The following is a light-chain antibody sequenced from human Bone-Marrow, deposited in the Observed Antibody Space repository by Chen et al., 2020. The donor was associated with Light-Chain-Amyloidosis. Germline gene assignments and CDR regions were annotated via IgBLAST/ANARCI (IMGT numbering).Light chain of an antibody. CDR3: QSYQGSSQGV. Sequence: NFMLTQPHSASESPGKTVIISCTRSSGSIDTNYVQWYQQRPGSSPTTVIYADDQSPSGVPDRFSGSIDRSSNSASLTISGLKTEDEADYYCQSYQGSSQGVFGGGTKLTVL. CDR2: ADD. CDR1: SGSIDTNY. J-gene: IGLJ3*02. V-gene: IGLV6-57*01.